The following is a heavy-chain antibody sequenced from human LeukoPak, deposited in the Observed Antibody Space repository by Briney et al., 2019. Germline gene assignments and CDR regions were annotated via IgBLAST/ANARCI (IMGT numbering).Heavy chain of an antibody. V-gene: IGHV1-69*05. D-gene: IGHD3-10*01. CDR2: IIPIFGTA. CDR3: AAGRSGSYPGY. CDR1: GGTFSSYA. J-gene: IGHJ4*02. Sequence: SVKVSCKASGGTFSSYAISWVRQAPGQGLEWMGGIIPIFGTANYAQKFQGRVTITTDASTSTASMELSSLRSEDTAVYYCAAGRSGSYPGYWGQGTLVTVSS.